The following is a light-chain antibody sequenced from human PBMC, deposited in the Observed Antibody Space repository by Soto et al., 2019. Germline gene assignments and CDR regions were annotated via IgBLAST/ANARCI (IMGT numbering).Light chain of an antibody. J-gene: IGLJ1*01. CDR2: EVT. V-gene: IGLV2-14*01. CDR3: SSYTSSNTLV. CDR1: SSDIGGYNY. Sequence: QSVLTQPASVSGSPGQSITISCTGGSSDIGGYNYVSWFQQHPGKAPKLMIYEVTNRPSGVSNRFSGSKSGSTAFLTISGLQAEDEADYYCSSYTSSNTLVFGTGTKVTVL.